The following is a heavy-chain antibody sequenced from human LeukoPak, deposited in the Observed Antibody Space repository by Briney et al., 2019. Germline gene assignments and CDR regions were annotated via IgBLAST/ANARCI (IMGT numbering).Heavy chain of an antibody. Sequence: PSETLSLTCTVSGGSISSSPYYWGWIRQPPGKGLEWIGSIYYSGTTHYSPSLESRVTISVDTSKSQFSLKLSSVTAADTAIYYCARGGYYGSGNDFRFDPWGQGTLVTVSS. D-gene: IGHD3-10*01. J-gene: IGHJ5*02. V-gene: IGHV4-39*07. CDR2: IYYSGTT. CDR1: GGSISSSPYY. CDR3: ARGGYYGSGNDFRFDP.